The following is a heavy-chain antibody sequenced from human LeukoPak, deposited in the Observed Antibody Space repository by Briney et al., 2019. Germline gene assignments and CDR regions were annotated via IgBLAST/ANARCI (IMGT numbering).Heavy chain of an antibody. J-gene: IGHJ4*02. Sequence: PGRSLRLSCAASGFSFRNFGMHWVRQTPGRGLEWVAVIWCDGRRKEYGDAVKGRFTISRDNSKNTSYLQMDSLRAEDTAVYYCARGNYEGSGFPDYWGQGTLVTVSS. CDR2: IWCDGRRK. CDR3: ARGNYEGSGFPDY. D-gene: IGHD3-22*01. V-gene: IGHV3-33*01. CDR1: GFSFRNFG.